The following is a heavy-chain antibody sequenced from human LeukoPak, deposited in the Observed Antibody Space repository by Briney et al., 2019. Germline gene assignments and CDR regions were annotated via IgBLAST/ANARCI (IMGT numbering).Heavy chain of an antibody. CDR1: GYTLTELS. D-gene: IGHD6-6*01. J-gene: IGHJ4*02. CDR2: FDPEDGET. V-gene: IGHV1-24*01. CDR3: ATVVVRGPFDY. Sequence: ASVKVSCKVSGYTLTELSMHWVRQAPGKGLEWMGGFDPEDGETIYAQKFQGRVTTTEDTSTDTAYMELSSLRSEDTAVYYCATVVVRGPFDYWGQGTLVTASS.